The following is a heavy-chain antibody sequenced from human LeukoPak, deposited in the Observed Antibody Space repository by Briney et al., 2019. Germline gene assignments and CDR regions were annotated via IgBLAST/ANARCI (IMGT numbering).Heavy chain of an antibody. CDR3: VRRNYYDSSGYGTSFDY. D-gene: IGHD3-22*01. CDR2: IIPIFGTA. J-gene: IGHJ4*02. V-gene: IGHV1-69*05. Sequence: ASVKVSCKASGGTFSSYAISWVRQAPGQGLEWMGGIIPIFGTANYAQKFQGRVTMTTDTSTSTAYMELRSLRSDDTAVYYCVRRNYYDSSGYGTSFDYWGQGTLVTVSS. CDR1: GGTFSSYA.